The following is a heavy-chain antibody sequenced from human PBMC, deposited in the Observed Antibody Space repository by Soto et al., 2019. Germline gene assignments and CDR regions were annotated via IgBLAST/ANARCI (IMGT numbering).Heavy chain of an antibody. V-gene: IGHV3-33*01. Sequence: QVQLVESGGGVVQPGRSLRLSCAASGFTFSSYGMHWVRQAPGKGLEWVAVIWYDGSNKYYADSVKGRFTISRDNSKNTLYLQMNSLRAEETAVYYCARVTGYSSGWYYFDYWGQGTLVTVSS. CDR3: ARVTGYSSGWYYFDY. J-gene: IGHJ4*02. CDR2: IWYDGSNK. CDR1: GFTFSSYG. D-gene: IGHD6-19*01.